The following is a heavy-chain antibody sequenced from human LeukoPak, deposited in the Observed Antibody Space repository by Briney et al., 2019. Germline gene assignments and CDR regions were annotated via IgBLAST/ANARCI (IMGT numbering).Heavy chain of an antibody. D-gene: IGHD3-22*01. J-gene: IGHJ4*02. CDR1: GGSISSSSYY. V-gene: IGHV4-39*01. CDR2: IYYSGST. CDR3: ARQHRGYYDSSGYYYDY. Sequence: PSETLSLTCPVSGGSISSSSYYWGWIRQPPGKGLEWFGSIYYSGSTYYNRSLKSRVTISVDTSKNQFSLKLSSVTAADTAVYYCARQHRGYYDSSGYYYDYWGQGTLVTVSS.